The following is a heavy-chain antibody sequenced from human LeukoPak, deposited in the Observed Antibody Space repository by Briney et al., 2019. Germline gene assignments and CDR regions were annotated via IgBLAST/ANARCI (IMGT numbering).Heavy chain of an antibody. CDR1: GGSFSGYY. D-gene: IGHD4-23*01. V-gene: IGHV4-34*01. J-gene: IGHJ5*02. Sequence: SETLSLTCAVYGGSFSGYYWSWIRQPPGKGLEWIGEINHSGSTNYNPSLKSRVTISVDTSKNQFSLQLNSATPEDTAVYYCARRGKVDDGGNSFPAGFDPWGQGTLVTVSS. CDR2: INHSGST. CDR3: ARRGKVDDGGNSFPAGFDP.